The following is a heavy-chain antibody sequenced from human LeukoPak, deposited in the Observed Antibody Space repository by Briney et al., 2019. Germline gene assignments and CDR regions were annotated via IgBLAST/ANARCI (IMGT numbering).Heavy chain of an antibody. CDR2: ISYDGSNK. V-gene: IGHV3-30-3*01. Sequence: GGSLRLSCAASGFTFSSYAMHWVRQAPGKGLEWVAVISYDGSNKYYADSVKGRFTISRDNSKNTLYLQMNSLRAEDTAFYYCAKDSYFGSGSYYNYWGQGTLVTVSS. CDR3: AKDSYFGSGSYYNY. J-gene: IGHJ4*02. CDR1: GFTFSSYA. D-gene: IGHD3-10*01.